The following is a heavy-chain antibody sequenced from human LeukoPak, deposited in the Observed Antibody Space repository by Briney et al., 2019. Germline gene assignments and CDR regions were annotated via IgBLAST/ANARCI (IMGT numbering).Heavy chain of an antibody. CDR2: IYTSGST. J-gene: IGHJ6*03. V-gene: IGHV4-4*07. Sequence: PSETLSLTCTVSGGSISSYYWSWIRRPAGKGLEWIGRIYTSGSTNYNPSLKSRVTMSVDTSKNQFSLKLSSVTAADTAVYYCARQTTRGYYYYMDVWGKGTTVTVSS. CDR1: GGSISSYY. D-gene: IGHD1-14*01. CDR3: ARQTTRGYYYYMDV.